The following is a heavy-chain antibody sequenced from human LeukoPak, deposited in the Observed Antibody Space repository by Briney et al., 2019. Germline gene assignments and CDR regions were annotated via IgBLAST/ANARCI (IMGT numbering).Heavy chain of an antibody. Sequence: GGSLRLSCAASGFTFSNYGMTWVRQAPGKGLEWVSSISGSGSSTYYADSVKGRFTISRDISKDTLYLQMNGLRAEDTAVYYCARELQYHYYESWGQGTLVTVSS. J-gene: IGHJ4*02. CDR3: ARELQYHYYES. CDR1: GFTFSNYG. CDR2: ISGSGSST. V-gene: IGHV3-23*01. D-gene: IGHD2-2*01.